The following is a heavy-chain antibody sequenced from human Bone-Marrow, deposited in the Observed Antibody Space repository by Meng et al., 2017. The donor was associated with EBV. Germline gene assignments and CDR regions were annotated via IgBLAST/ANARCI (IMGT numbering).Heavy chain of an antibody. J-gene: IGHJ5*02. V-gene: IGHV4-39*07. CDR3: ARFPLVICSSPSCYASGIDWFDP. CDR2: IYYSGST. Sequence: QLQLQASGPLLRKPLETLSLPCTVSGGSISSSRYYWGWIRQPPGKGLEWIESIYYSGSTYYNPSLKSRVTISVDTSKNQFSLKLNSVTAADTAVYYCARFPLVICSSPSCYASGIDWFDPWGQGTLVTVSS. CDR1: GGSISSSRYY. D-gene: IGHD2-2*01.